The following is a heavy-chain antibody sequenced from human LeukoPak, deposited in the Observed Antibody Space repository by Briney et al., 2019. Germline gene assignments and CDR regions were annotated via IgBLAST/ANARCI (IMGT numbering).Heavy chain of an antibody. D-gene: IGHD5-18*01. CDR3: ARQLWHADQYYFDY. CDR2: INPSGGST. J-gene: IGHJ4*02. V-gene: IGHV1-46*01. CDR1: GYTFTSYY. Sequence: GASVKVSCKASGYTFTSYYMHWVRQAPGEGLEWMGIINPSGGSTSYAQKFQGRVTMTRDMSTSTVYMELSSLRVEDTAVYYCARQLWHADQYYFDYWGQGTLVTVSS.